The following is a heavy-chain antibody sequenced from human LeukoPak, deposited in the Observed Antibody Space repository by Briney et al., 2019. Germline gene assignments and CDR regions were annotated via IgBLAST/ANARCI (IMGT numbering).Heavy chain of an antibody. CDR1: GYTFTSYG. D-gene: IGHD3-22*01. Sequence: ASVKVSCKASGYTFTSYGISWVRQAPGQGLEWMGWISAYNGNTNYAQKLQGRVTMTTDTSTSTAYMELRSLRSEDTAVYYCARDSSLGAFYDSSGYPFFDYWGQGTLVTVSS. J-gene: IGHJ4*02. CDR2: ISAYNGNT. CDR3: ARDSSLGAFYDSSGYPFFDY. V-gene: IGHV1-18*01.